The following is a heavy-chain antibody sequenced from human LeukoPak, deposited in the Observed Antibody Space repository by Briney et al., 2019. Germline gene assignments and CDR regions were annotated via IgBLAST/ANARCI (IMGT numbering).Heavy chain of an antibody. Sequence: PGGSLRLSCVFSGITVSSNYMTWVRQAPGKGLEWVSIVYSGGGSNYADSVKGRFTISRDSSKNTLYLQMNSLRAEDTAVYYCARRFSIGWAFDYWGQGTLVTVSA. CDR3: ARRFSIGWAFDY. D-gene: IGHD6-19*01. CDR1: GITVSSNY. CDR2: VYSGGGS. V-gene: IGHV3-53*01. J-gene: IGHJ4*02.